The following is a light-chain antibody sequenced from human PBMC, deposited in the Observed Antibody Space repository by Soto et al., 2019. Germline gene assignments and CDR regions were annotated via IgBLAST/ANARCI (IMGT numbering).Light chain of an antibody. CDR3: QQANSFPIT. Sequence: DIQMTQSPYSVSASVGDRVTITCRASQGISTLLAWYQQKPGKGPKLLIYAASSLQSGVPSRFSGSGSGTDFTLTISSLQPEDFATYYCQQANSFPITFGPGTRLENK. CDR2: AAS. J-gene: IGKJ5*01. CDR1: QGISTL. V-gene: IGKV1-12*01.